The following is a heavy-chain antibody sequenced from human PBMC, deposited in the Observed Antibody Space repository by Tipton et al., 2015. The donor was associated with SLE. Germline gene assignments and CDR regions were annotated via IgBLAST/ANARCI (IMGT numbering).Heavy chain of an antibody. V-gene: IGHV1-69*02. CDR2: IIPILGIA. Sequence: QSGAEVKKPGSSVKVSCKASGGSFSTYTISWVRQAPGQGLEWMGRIIPILGIANYAQMFQGRVTITADKSTSTAYMELSRLISEDTAVYYCASLGLLNAFDIWGQGTMVTVSS. CDR3: ASLGLLNAFDI. CDR1: GGSFSTYT. J-gene: IGHJ3*02. D-gene: IGHD1-26*01.